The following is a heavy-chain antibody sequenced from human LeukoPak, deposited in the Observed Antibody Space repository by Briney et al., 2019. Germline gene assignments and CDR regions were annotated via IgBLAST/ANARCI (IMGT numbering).Heavy chain of an antibody. Sequence: VASVKVSCKASGGTFSSYAISWVRQAPGQGLEWMGGIIPIFGTANYAQKFQGRVTIAADESTSTAYMELSSLRSEDTAVYYCAMSSGWLESYYYYYYMDVWGKGTTVTVSS. CDR2: IIPIFGTA. CDR1: GGTFSSYA. J-gene: IGHJ6*03. D-gene: IGHD6-19*01. CDR3: AMSSGWLESYYYYYYMDV. V-gene: IGHV1-69*13.